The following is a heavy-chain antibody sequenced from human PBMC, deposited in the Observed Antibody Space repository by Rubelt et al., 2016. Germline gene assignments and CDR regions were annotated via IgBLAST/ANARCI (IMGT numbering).Heavy chain of an antibody. CDR2: ISYSGRT. Sequence: QVQLQESGPGLVKPSETLSLTCTASGGSISSYYWSWIRQPPGKGLEWIGYISYSGRTNYNPSLKSRVTISVDTSKNQFSLKLSSVTAADTAVYYCARHRANWGWSWFDPWGQGTLVTVSS. CDR1: GGSISSYY. V-gene: IGHV4-59*08. J-gene: IGHJ5*02. D-gene: IGHD7-27*01. CDR3: ARHRANWGWSWFDP.